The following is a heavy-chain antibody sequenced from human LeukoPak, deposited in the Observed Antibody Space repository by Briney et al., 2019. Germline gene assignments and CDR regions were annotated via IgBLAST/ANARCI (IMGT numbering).Heavy chain of an antibody. CDR1: GFTFSNYP. D-gene: IGHD3-22*01. J-gene: IGHJ4*02. CDR2: ISYDGRNK. CDR3: GATWLAAGGDY. V-gene: IGHV3-30*04. Sequence: PGGSLRLSCAAYGFTFSNYPMHWVRQAPGKGLEWVAFISYDGRNKYYADSVKGRFTISRDNSKNTLYLQMNSLRAEDTAVYYCGATWLAAGGDYWGQGTLVTVSS.